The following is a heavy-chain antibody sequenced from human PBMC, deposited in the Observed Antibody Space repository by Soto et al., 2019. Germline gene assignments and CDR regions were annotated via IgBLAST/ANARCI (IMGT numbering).Heavy chain of an antibody. D-gene: IGHD3-22*01. CDR3: ARDSRSGYYLDY. Sequence: QLQLQESGSGLVKPSQTLSLTCAVSGDSISSGGYSWNWIRQPPGKGLEWIGYIYHSGGTDYNPSLKSRVTITVDSSNNQFSLKLSSVTAAATAVYYCARDSRSGYYLDYWGQGTLVTVSS. V-gene: IGHV4-30-2*01. CDR1: GDSISSGGYS. J-gene: IGHJ4*02. CDR2: IYHSGGT.